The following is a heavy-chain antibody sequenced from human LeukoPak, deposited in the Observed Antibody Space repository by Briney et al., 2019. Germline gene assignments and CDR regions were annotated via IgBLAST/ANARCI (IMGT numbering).Heavy chain of an antibody. CDR3: ARVSGRYGGAFDN. V-gene: IGHV3-7*05. Sequence: PGGSLRLSCAASGFTFSSYWMSWVRQAPGKGLDWVANIKQEDGSEKYYVDSVKGRFTISRDNAKNSLYLQMNSLSAEDTAVYYCARVSGRYGGAFDNWGQGTLVTVSS. CDR1: GFTFSSYW. J-gene: IGHJ4*02. D-gene: IGHD1-26*01. CDR2: IKQEDGSEK.